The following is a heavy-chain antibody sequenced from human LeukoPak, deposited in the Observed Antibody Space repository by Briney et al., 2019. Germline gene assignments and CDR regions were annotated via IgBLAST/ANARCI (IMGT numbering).Heavy chain of an antibody. CDR1: GFTFSNYW. V-gene: IGHV3-7*01. J-gene: IGHJ4*02. Sequence: AGSLRLSCAASGFTFSNYWMSWVRQAPGKGLEWVANIMQDGSGNYYVYSVRGRFTISSDNSKNSLYLQMNSMTVEDTAVYYCARADSSGKILDYWGQGTRVTVAS. CDR2: IMQDGSGN. D-gene: IGHD6-19*01. CDR3: ARADSSGKILDY.